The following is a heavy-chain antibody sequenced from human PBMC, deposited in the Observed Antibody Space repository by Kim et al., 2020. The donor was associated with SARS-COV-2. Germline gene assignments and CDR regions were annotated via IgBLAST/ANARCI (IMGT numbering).Heavy chain of an antibody. Sequence: GGSLRLSCAASGFAFGTHSMNWVRQAPGKGLEWVSSICGSTNYIYYADSVKGRFTISRDNAKNSLYLQMSSLRAEDTAVYYCARGGYGSSSSCYFYYYALDVWGQGTTVTVSS. CDR1: GFAFGTHS. J-gene: IGHJ6*02. CDR2: ICGSTNYI. D-gene: IGHD2-2*01. V-gene: IGHV3-21*01. CDR3: ARGGYGSSSSCYFYYYALDV.